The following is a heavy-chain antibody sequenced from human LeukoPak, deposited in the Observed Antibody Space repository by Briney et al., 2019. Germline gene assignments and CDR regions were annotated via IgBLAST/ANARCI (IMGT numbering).Heavy chain of an antibody. J-gene: IGHJ6*03. V-gene: IGHV4-59*01. Sequence: SETLSLTCTVSGGSISSYYWSWIRQPPGKGLEWIGYVHNSGSTTYNPSLKSRGTIVLDTSRNQFSLRLSSVTAADTAAYYCARGVSYYYYYMDVWGKGTTVTVSS. CDR1: GGSISSYY. CDR2: VHNSGST. CDR3: ARGVSYYYYYMDV.